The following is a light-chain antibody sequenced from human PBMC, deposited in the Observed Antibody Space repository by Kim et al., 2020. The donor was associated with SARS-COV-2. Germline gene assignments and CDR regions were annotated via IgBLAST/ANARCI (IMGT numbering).Light chain of an antibody. CDR2: RDS. V-gene: IGLV3-9*01. J-gene: IGLJ2*01. CDR3: QVWDGRAVV. Sequence: VALGQTARMNCGGDNIEKRNVHWYKQSPGQAPILVIYRDSKRPSGIPERVSGSNSGNTATLTISRVQAGDEADYYCQVWDGRAVVFGGGTQLTV. CDR1: NIEKRN.